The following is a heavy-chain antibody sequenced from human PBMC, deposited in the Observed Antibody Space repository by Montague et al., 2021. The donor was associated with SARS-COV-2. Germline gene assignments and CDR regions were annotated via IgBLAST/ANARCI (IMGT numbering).Heavy chain of an antibody. V-gene: IGHV3-74*01. CDR2: INSDGSST. Sequence: SLRLSCAASGFTFSSYWMHRVRQAPGEGLVWVSRINSDGSSTNYADSVKGRFTISRDNAKNTLYLQMNSLRAEDTAVYYCAGGGLWFGPGGQGTLVTVSS. CDR1: GFTFSSYW. J-gene: IGHJ5*02. CDR3: AGGGLWFGP. D-gene: IGHD3-10*01.